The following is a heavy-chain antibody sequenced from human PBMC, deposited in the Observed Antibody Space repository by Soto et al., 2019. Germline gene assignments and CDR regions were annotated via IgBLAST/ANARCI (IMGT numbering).Heavy chain of an antibody. J-gene: IGHJ3*02. CDR3: ARASGQFSGAFDI. V-gene: IGHV3-30-3*01. CDR1: GFTFSSYA. D-gene: IGHD3-10*01. CDR2: ISYDGSNK. Sequence: QVQLVESGGGVVQPGRSLRLSCAASGFTFSSYAMHWVRQAPGKGLEWVAVISYDGSNKYYADSVKGRFTISRDNSKNTLYLQMNSLRAEDTAVYYCARASGQFSGAFDIWGQGTMVTVSS.